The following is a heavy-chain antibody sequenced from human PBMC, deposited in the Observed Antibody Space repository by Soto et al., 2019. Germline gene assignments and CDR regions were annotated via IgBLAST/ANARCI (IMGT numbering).Heavy chain of an antibody. J-gene: IGHJ5*02. V-gene: IGHV3-7*01. Sequence: EVQLVESGGGLVQPGGSLRLSCTASGFTFSDSWMTWVRQASGKGLEWVARIKPDESEKKYADSVKGRFSISRDNAKNSMYLQMDSLRGEDTAVYYCVRGGSNYASWGQGTLVTVSS. CDR1: GFTFSDSW. CDR2: IKPDESEK. CDR3: VRGGSNYAS. D-gene: IGHD4-4*01.